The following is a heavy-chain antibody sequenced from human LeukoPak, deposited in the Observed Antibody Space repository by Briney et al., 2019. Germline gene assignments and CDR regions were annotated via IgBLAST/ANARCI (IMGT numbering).Heavy chain of an antibody. V-gene: IGHV3-23*01. D-gene: IGHD6-19*01. J-gene: IGHJ6*02. CDR1: GFTFSSYA. Sequence: GGSLRLSCAASGFTFSSYAMSWVRQAPGKGLEWVSAISGSGGSTYYADSVKGRFTISRDNSKNTLYLQMNSLRAEDTAVYYCARVGEQWLVPDYYYGMDVWGQGTTVTVSS. CDR3: ARVGEQWLVPDYYYGMDV. CDR2: ISGSGGST.